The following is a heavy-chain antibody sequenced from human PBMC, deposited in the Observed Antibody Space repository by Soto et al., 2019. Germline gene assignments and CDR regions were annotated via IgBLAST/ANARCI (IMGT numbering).Heavy chain of an antibody. CDR1: GSPSTSTIDY. CDR3: AWRGSASWRNWFDS. J-gene: IGHJ5*01. V-gene: IGHV4-39*01. Sequence: TLCLPCSVSGSPSTSTIDYWGGIRQSPGKGLEGIGNIYNDGSTFYNPSLKSRVTISVVTCKRQYSLRVTTVTAAGTADDHCAWRGSASWRNWFDSWGQGTLVTVSS. D-gene: IGHD2-2*01. CDR2: IYNDGST.